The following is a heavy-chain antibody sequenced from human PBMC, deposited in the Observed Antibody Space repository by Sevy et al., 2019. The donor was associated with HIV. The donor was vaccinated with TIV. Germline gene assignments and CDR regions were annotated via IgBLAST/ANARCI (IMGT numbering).Heavy chain of an antibody. D-gene: IGHD3-10*01. CDR1: GYSFTNFW. CDR3: AGPRGKRSSGWFDP. Sequence: GEALKISCKGSGYSFTNFWIGWGRQMPGKGLEWMGMIYPGDSYTRYSPSFQGQVTISAGKCTSTAYLQWVSRKASDPAMDYCAGPRGKRSSGWFDPWGQGTLVTVSS. J-gene: IGHJ5*02. CDR2: IYPGDSYT. V-gene: IGHV5-51*01.